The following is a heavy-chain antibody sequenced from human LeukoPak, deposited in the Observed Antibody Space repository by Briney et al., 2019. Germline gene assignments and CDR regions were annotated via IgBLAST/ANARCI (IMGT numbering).Heavy chain of an antibody. CDR3: AKRDDSGGNLVDL. Sequence: PSETLSLTCAVSGGSIRSGSHYWAWIRQPPGKGLEWIGSIYYSGSTYYNPSLENRVTISIDTSKNHFSLKLGSLSAADTSVYYCAKRDDSGGNLVDLWGQGTLVTVS. J-gene: IGHJ4*02. D-gene: IGHD3-22*01. CDR2: IYYSGST. CDR1: GGSIRSGSHY. V-gene: IGHV4-39*02.